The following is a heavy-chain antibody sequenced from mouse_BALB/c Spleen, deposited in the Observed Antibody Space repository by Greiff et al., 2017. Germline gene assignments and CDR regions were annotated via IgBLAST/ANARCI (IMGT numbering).Heavy chain of an antibody. CDR3: TFYVGTPTSFDY. CDR2: IDPANGNT. V-gene: IGHV14-3*02. D-gene: IGHD2-3*01. Sequence: EVQLQQSGAELVKPGASVKLSCTASGFNIKDTYMHWVKQRPEQGLEWIGRIDPANGNTKYDPKFQGKATITADTSSNTAYLQLSSLTSEDTAVYSCTFYVGTPTSFDYWAKAPLSQSPQ. J-gene: IGHJ2*01. CDR1: GFNIKDTY.